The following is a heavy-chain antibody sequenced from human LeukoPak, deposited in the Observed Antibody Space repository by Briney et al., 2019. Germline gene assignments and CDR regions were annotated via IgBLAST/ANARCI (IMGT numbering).Heavy chain of an antibody. J-gene: IGHJ6*03. V-gene: IGHV4-4*02. CDR3: ARYIVVVPAAMNRGPHMDV. CDR2: IYHSGST. D-gene: IGHD2-2*01. Sequence: SETLSLTCAVSGGSISSSNWWSWVRQPPGKGLEWIGEIYHSGSTNYNPSLKSRVTISVDTSKNQFSLKLSSVTAADTAVHYCARYIVVVPAAMNRGPHMDVWGKGTTVTVSS. CDR1: GGSISSSNW.